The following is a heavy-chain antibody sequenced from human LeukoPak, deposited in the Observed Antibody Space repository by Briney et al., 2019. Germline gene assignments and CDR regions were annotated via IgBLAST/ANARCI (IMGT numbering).Heavy chain of an antibody. V-gene: IGHV3-74*01. D-gene: IGHD6-6*01. J-gene: IGHJ3*02. CDR3: AKSRVAARPDAFDI. CDR1: GFTFTNHW. CDR2: IRPDGRET. Sequence: GGSLRLSCAASGFTFTNHWMHWVRQAPGKGLVWVSRIRPDGRETNHADSVKGRFTISRDNAKNTLYLQMNSLRAEDTALYYCAKSRVAARPDAFDIWGQGTMVTVSS.